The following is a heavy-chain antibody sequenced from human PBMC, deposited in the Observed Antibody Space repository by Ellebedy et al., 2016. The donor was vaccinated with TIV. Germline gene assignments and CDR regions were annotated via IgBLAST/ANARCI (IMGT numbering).Heavy chain of an antibody. Sequence: SQTLSLTXXVSGGPLRSPNYYWDWTRKPPGPGLEWIGSIFYSGSTYYNPSLKSRVTVSVDTSKNQFSLKLASVTAADTAVYYCATTYLRLDSLDIWGQGTMVTVSS. CDR1: GGPLRSPNYY. J-gene: IGHJ3*02. CDR3: ATTYLRLDSLDI. CDR2: IFYSGST. V-gene: IGHV4-39*01. D-gene: IGHD3-16*01.